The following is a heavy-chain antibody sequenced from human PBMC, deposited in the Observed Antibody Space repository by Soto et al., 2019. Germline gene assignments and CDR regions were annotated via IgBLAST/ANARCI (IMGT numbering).Heavy chain of an antibody. D-gene: IGHD2-21*02. Sequence: VQLVESGGGLVKPGGSLRLSCAASGFTFSNAWMSWVRQAPGKGLEWVSRINSDGSSTSYADSVKGRFTISRDNAKNTLYLQMNSLRAEDTAVYYCARDLVVVTAIENYYYYGMDVWGQGTTVTVSS. J-gene: IGHJ6*02. V-gene: IGHV3-74*01. CDR2: INSDGSST. CDR3: ARDLVVVTAIENYYYYGMDV. CDR1: GFTFSNAW.